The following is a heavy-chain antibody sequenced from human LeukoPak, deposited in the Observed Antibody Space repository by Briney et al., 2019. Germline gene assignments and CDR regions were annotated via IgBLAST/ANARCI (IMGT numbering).Heavy chain of an antibody. V-gene: IGHV3-21*01. J-gene: IGHJ5*02. Sequence: TGGSLRLSCAASGFTFSSYSMNWVRQAPGKGLEWVSSISSSSSYIYYADSVKGRFTISRDNAKNSLYLQMNSLRAEDTAVYYCARGTGSYYDFWSGYYSEYNWFDPWGQGTLVTGSS. CDR1: GFTFSSYS. CDR3: ARGTGSYYDFWSGYYSEYNWFDP. CDR2: ISSSSSYI. D-gene: IGHD3-3*01.